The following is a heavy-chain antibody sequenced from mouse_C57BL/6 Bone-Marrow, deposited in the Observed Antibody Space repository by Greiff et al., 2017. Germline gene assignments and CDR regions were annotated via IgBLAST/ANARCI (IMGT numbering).Heavy chain of an antibody. Sequence: QVQLQQSGAELVRPGTSVKVSCKASGYAFTNYLIEWVKQRPGQGLEWIGVINPGSGGTNYNEKFKGKATLTADKSSSTAYMQLSSLTSEDSAVYFCARSRGESYWYFDVWGTGTTVTVSS. CDR3: ARSRGESYWYFDV. V-gene: IGHV1-54*01. J-gene: IGHJ1*03. CDR1: GYAFTNYL. CDR2: INPGSGGT. D-gene: IGHD2-13*01.